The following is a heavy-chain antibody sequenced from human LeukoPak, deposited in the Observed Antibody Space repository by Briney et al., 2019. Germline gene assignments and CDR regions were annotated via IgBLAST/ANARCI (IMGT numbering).Heavy chain of an antibody. D-gene: IGHD2-15*01. J-gene: IGHJ3*02. Sequence: GGSLRLSCAASGFTFSRYAMSWVRQAPGKGLEWVSAISGSGDSTYYDDSGKGRFTISRDNFMDTLFLQMDSLRAEDTAVYYCAKASALAAHAFDIWGQGTMVTVSS. CDR3: AKASALAAHAFDI. CDR2: ISGSGDST. V-gene: IGHV3-23*01. CDR1: GFTFSRYA.